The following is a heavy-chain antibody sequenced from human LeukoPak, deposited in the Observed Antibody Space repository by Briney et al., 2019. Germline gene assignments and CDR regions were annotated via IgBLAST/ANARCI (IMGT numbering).Heavy chain of an antibody. V-gene: IGHV1-18*01. Sequence: ASVTVSCKASGYTFISYGISWVRQAPGQGLEWMGWISAYNGKTKYAQKLQGRVTMTTETSTSTAYMELRSLRSDDTAVYYCARARQQLVWANWFDPWGQGTLVTVSS. CDR1: GYTFISYG. D-gene: IGHD6-13*01. CDR3: ARARQQLVWANWFDP. J-gene: IGHJ5*02. CDR2: ISAYNGKT.